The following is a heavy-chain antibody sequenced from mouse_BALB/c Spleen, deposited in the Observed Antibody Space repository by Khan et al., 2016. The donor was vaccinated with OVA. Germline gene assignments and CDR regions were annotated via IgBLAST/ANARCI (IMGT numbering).Heavy chain of an antibody. V-gene: IGHV1-77*01. J-gene: IGHJ3*01. D-gene: IGHD2-14*01. CDR3: VRDGAYHRNDGWFAY. Sequence: VQLKQSGPELVKPGASVKMSCKASGYTFTYYVITWVKQRTGQGLEWIGEIYPGSDNAYYNERFKGKATLTADKSSTTAYLQLSSLTSDDSAVYNCVRDGAYHRNDGWFAYWGHGTLVTVSA. CDR1: GYTFTYYV. CDR2: IYPGSDNA.